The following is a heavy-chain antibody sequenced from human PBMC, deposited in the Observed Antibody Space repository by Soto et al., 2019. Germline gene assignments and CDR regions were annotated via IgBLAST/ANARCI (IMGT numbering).Heavy chain of an antibody. J-gene: IGHJ5*02. V-gene: IGHV1-18*04. CDR1: GFTFTTYG. CDR2: INGFNGNT. D-gene: IGHD2-2*01. CDR3: ARAARYCSTTSCFAFFYWFDP. Sequence: GPSVKVSLKALGFTFTTYGFSWVRQAPGKGLEWMGWINGFNGNTNYARKLQDRVTMTRDTSTNTVYMELRSLTSDDTAMYYCARAARYCSTTSCFAFFYWFDPWGQGTLVTVSS.